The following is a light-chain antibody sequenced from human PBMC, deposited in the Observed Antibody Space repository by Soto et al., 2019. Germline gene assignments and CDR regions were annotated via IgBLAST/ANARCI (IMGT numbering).Light chain of an antibody. CDR1: ETINKY. CDR2: VTS. Sequence: DIQMTQSPSSLSASVGDTVTITCRASETINKYLSWYQHKPGKAPNLLVYVTSILQSGVPSRFSGSGSGTNFTLTINTLQPEDFATYYCQQSLNSPWTFGQGTKVDI. J-gene: IGKJ1*01. V-gene: IGKV1-39*01. CDR3: QQSLNSPWT.